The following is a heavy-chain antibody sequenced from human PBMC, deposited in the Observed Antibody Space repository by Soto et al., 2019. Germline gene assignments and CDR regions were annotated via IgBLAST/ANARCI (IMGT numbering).Heavy chain of an antibody. J-gene: IGHJ3*01. CDR1: GSIFKTDA. Sequence: QVHLEQSGAEVKKPGSSVKVSCKASGSIFKTDAVAWGRQAPGQGLEWVGGITPLYGTANYAQKFQGRVTITADKSTGAAYMEVSSLRPEDTAVYFCARDLPLGYRRGGDGFDVWGQGTMVTVSS. D-gene: IGHD5-18*01. CDR2: ITPLYGTA. V-gene: IGHV1-69*06. CDR3: ARDLPLGYRRGGDGFDV.